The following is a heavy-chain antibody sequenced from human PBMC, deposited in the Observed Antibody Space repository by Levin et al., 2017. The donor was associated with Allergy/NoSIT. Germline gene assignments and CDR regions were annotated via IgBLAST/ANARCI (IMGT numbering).Heavy chain of an antibody. CDR3: ARDNIGLPDAFDI. CDR1: GFTFDDYA. Sequence: AGGSLRLSCAPPGFTFDDYAMHWVRQAPGRGLGGVSGISWNSVSIGYADSVKGRFTISRDNAKNSLYLQMNSLRTEDTALYYCARDNIGLPDAFDIWGQGTMVIVSS. CDR2: ISWNSVSI. V-gene: IGHV3-9*01. J-gene: IGHJ3*02. D-gene: IGHD3-10*01.